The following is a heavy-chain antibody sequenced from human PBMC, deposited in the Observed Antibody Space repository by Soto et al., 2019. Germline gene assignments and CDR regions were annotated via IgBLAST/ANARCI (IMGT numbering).Heavy chain of an antibody. Sequence: SQTLSLTCAISGDGFSSNNAAWNWIRPSPSRGLEWLGRTYYRSRGYNDYAVSVRSRITVNADTSRDQFSLHLNSVTPEDTAGDYCAATSALQWYYMDVCEKGTTVTVSS. J-gene: IGHJ6*03. V-gene: IGHV6-1*01. CDR3: AATSALQWYYMDV. D-gene: IGHD6-19*01. CDR2: TYYRSRGYN. CDR1: GDGFSSNNAA.